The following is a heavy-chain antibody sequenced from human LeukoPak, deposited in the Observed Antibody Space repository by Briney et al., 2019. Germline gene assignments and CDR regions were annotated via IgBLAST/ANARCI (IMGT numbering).Heavy chain of an antibody. CDR3: ARDYYYDSNGYPDDTFDV. CDR1: GYSFNSYG. J-gene: IGHJ3*01. D-gene: IGHD3-22*01. Sequence: ASVKVSCKASGYSFNSYGISWVRQAPGQGLEWMGWISAYDGDTNYEQKLQGRVTLTTDTSTSTVYMELRSLRSDDTAVYYCARDYYYDSNGYPDDTFDVWGQETMLTVSS. V-gene: IGHV1-18*01. CDR2: ISAYDGDT.